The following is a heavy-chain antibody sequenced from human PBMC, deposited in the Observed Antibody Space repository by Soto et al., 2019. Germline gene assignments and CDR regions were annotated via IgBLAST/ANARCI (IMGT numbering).Heavy chain of an antibody. CDR1: GCNFTNYA. CDR2: ISRTGRRT. D-gene: IGHD3-3*01. Sequence: PEGSLRRSCGSSGCNFTNYAMGWGRQAPGKGLEWFSGISRTGRRTYYADSVRGRFSISRDNSKKTVDLQINSLRAEDTAVYYCAKVANVGVVVEYFDHWGQGSLVTVSS. V-gene: IGHV3-23*01. CDR3: AKVANVGVVVEYFDH. J-gene: IGHJ4*02.